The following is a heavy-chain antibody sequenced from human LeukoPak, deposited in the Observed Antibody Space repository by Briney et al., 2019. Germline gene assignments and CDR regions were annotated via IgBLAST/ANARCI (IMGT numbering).Heavy chain of an antibody. Sequence: SETLSLTCSVSGGSISSLYWSRIRQPPGKGLEWIGYIYYTGSTNYNPSLKSRVTMFVDMSKNQYSLRLSSVTAADTAVYYCARHRAYSSSSPFDYWGQGTLVSVSS. V-gene: IGHV4-59*08. CDR2: IYYTGST. D-gene: IGHD6-6*01. J-gene: IGHJ4*02. CDR1: GGSISSLY. CDR3: ARHRAYSSSSPFDY.